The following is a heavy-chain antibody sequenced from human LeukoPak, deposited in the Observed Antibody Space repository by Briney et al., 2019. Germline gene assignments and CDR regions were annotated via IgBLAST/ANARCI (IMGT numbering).Heavy chain of an antibody. Sequence: SGGSLRLSCAASGFTFSSYSMNWVRQAPGKGLEWVSSISSSSIYIYYADLVKGRFTISRDNAKSSLYLQMNSLRAEDTAVYYCARSPNSYYFYYDMDVWGQGTTVTVSS. V-gene: IGHV3-21*01. CDR1: GFTFSSYS. J-gene: IGHJ6*02. CDR2: ISSSSIYI. CDR3: ARSPNSYYFYYDMDV. D-gene: IGHD1-1*01.